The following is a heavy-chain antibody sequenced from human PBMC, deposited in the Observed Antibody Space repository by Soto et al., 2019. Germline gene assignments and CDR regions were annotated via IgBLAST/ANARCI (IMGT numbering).Heavy chain of an antibody. CDR3: ATWQGSLNFHY. CDR2: ISGSGGST. Sequence: GPLRLSGAASVFTFSSYAMSWVRQAPGKGLEWVSAISGSGGSTYYADSVKDRLFISRDNSKNTLYLQLDSLRPEDTAVYYCATWQGSLNFHYWGQGTLVTVSS. CDR1: VFTFSSYA. J-gene: IGHJ4*02. V-gene: IGHV3-23*01.